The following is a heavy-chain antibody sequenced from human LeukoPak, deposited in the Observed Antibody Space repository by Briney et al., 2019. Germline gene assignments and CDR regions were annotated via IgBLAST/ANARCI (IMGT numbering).Heavy chain of an antibody. D-gene: IGHD2-15*01. CDR2: ISSSSSYI. CDR3: ARDGRGDYCSGGSCLMFDP. CDR1: GFTFSSYS. V-gene: IGHV3-21*01. Sequence: RGSLRLSCAASGFTFSSYSMNWVRQAPGKGLEWVSSISSSSSYIYYGDSLKGRFTISRDNAKNSLYLQMNSLRADDTAVYYCARDGRGDYCSGGSCLMFDPWGQGTLVTVSS. J-gene: IGHJ5*02.